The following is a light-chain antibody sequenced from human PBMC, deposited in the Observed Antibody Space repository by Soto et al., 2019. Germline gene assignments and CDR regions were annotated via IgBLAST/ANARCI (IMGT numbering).Light chain of an antibody. CDR3: QSYDSSLSGVV. Sequence: QSVLTQPPSVSGATGKRVTISCTGSSSNIGADYDVHWYQQLPGTAPKLLFYGNSNRPSGVPDRFSGSKSGTSASLAITGLQAEDEADYYCQSYDSSLSGVVFGGWTKLTVL. J-gene: IGLJ2*01. CDR1: SSNIGADYD. CDR2: GNS. V-gene: IGLV1-40*01.